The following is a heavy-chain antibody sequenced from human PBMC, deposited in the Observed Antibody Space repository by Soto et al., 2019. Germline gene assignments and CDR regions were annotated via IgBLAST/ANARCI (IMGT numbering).Heavy chain of an antibody. D-gene: IGHD3-22*01. CDR3: ASVYDSSGYYQNYFDY. V-gene: IGHV1-18*01. J-gene: IGHJ4*02. CDR2: VSAYNRNT. Sequence: ASVKVSCKAYGYTFRNYGITWVRQAPGQGLEWMGWVSAYNRNTNYAQKFQERVTMTADTSTSTAYMELRSLRSEDTAVYYCASVYDSSGYYQNYFDYWGQGTLVTVSS. CDR1: GYTFRNYG.